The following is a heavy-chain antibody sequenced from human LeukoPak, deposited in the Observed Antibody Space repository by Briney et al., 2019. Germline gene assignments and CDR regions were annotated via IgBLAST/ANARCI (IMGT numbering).Heavy chain of an antibody. CDR3: ARAGEWFDP. V-gene: IGHV4-30-4*01. Sequence: PSQTLSLTCTVSGGSISGADYYWSWIRQPPGKGLEWIGYVYHSGLTYYNPSLKSRLAISVDTSKNQFSLKLSSVTAADTAVYYCARAGEWFDPWGQGTLVTVSS. CDR1: GGSISGADYY. J-gene: IGHJ5*02. D-gene: IGHD3-16*01. CDR2: VYHSGLT.